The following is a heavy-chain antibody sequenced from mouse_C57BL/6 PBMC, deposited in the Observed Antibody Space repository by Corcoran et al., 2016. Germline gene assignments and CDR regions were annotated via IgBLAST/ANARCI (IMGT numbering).Heavy chain of an antibody. CDR3: ARRVYYGSYFDY. V-gene: IGHV1-26*01. Sequence: EVQLQQSGPELVKPGASVKISCKASGYTFTDYYMNWVKQSHGKSLEWIGDINPNNGGTSYNQKFKGKSTLTVDKSSSTAYMELRSLTSEDSAVYYCARRVYYGSYFDYWGQATTLTVSS. J-gene: IGHJ2*01. CDR1: GYTFTDYY. D-gene: IGHD1-1*01. CDR2: INPNNGGT.